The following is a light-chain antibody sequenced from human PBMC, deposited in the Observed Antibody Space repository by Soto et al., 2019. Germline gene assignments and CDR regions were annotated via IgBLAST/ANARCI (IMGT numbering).Light chain of an antibody. Sequence: QSVLTQPPSASGTPGQRVTISCSGSNSNIGSNTVNWYQQLPGTAPKLLIYSDNERPSGVPDRFSASKSGTSASLAISGLQSEDEADYYCASWDDTLQGRVFGGGTKLTVL. J-gene: IGLJ3*02. CDR3: ASWDDTLQGRV. CDR1: NSNIGSNT. CDR2: SDN. V-gene: IGLV1-44*01.